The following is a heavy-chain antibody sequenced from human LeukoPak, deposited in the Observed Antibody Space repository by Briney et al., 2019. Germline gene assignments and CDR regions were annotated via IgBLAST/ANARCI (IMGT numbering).Heavy chain of an antibody. Sequence: PGGSLRLSCAASGFTFSSYAMHWVRQAPGKGLEWVAVISYDGSNKYYADSVKGRFTISRDNSKNTLYLQMTSLRCEDTAVYYCVSSGWPKRDGAFDIWGQGTMVTVSS. J-gene: IGHJ3*02. V-gene: IGHV3-30-3*01. CDR3: VSSGWPKRDGAFDI. CDR2: ISYDGSNK. D-gene: IGHD6-19*01. CDR1: GFTFSSYA.